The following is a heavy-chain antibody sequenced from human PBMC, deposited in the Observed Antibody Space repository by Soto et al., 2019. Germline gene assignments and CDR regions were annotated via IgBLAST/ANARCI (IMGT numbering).Heavy chain of an antibody. CDR3: ASTMVRGVINYGMDV. Sequence: ASVKVSCKASGYTFTSYGISWVRQAPGQGLEWMGWISAYNGNTNYAQKLQGRVTMTRDTSISTAYMELSRLRSDDTAVYYCASTMVRGVINYGMDVWGQGTTVTVSS. D-gene: IGHD3-10*01. V-gene: IGHV1-18*01. CDR2: ISAYNGNT. J-gene: IGHJ6*02. CDR1: GYTFTSYG.